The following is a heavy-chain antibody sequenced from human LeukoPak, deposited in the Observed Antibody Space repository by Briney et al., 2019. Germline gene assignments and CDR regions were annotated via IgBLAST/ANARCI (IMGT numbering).Heavy chain of an antibody. D-gene: IGHD3-10*01. CDR1: GGSISSYY. CDR2: ISYSGST. J-gene: IGHJ6*02. Sequence: SETLSLTCTVSGGSISSYYWSWIRQPPGKGLEWIGYISYSGSTNYNPSLKSRVTISVDTSKNQFSLKLSSVTAADTAVYYCAREDYGSGSPSGMDVWGQGTTVTVSS. V-gene: IGHV4-59*12. CDR3: AREDYGSGSPSGMDV.